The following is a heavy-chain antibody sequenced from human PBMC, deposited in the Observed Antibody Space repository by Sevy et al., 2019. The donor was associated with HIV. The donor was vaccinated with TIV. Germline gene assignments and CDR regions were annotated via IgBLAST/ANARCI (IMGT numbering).Heavy chain of an antibody. V-gene: IGHV5-51*01. D-gene: IGHD4-17*01. CDR1: GYSFTSYW. J-gene: IGHJ6*03. CDR2: IYPGDSDT. Sequence: ESLKISCKGSGYSFTSYWIGWVRQMPGKGLEWMGIIYPGDSDTRYSPSFQGQVTISADKSISTAYLQWSSLKASDTAMYYCARASYGDYGYYYYYYYMDVWGKGTTVTVSS. CDR3: ARASYGDYGYYYYYYYMDV.